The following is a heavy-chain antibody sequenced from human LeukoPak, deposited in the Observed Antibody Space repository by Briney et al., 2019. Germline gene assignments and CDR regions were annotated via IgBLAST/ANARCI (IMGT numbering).Heavy chain of an antibody. J-gene: IGHJ3*02. V-gene: IGHV3-49*04. CDR1: GFTCGDYA. CDR3: TDYSSSVGHDAFDI. CDR2: IRSNAYGGTT. Sequence: PGGSLRLSCTASGFTCGDYAMSWVRQAPGKGLEWVGFIRSNAYGGTTEYAASVKGRFTISRDDSKSIAYLKMNSLKTEDTAVYYCTDYSSSVGHDAFDIWGQGTMVTVSS. D-gene: IGHD6-6*01.